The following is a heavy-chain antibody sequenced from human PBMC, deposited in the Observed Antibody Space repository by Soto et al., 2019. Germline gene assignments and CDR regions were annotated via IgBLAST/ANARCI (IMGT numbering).Heavy chain of an antibody. J-gene: IGHJ6*02. V-gene: IGHV1-69*13. CDR2: IIPIFGTA. CDR1: GGTFSSYA. Sequence: GASVKFSCKASGGTFSSYAISWVRQAPGQGLEWMGGIIPIFGTANYAQKFQGRVTITADESTSTAYMELSSLRSEDTAVYYCARTGDSSGYPGYYYYYYGMDVWGQGTTVTVSS. D-gene: IGHD3-22*01. CDR3: ARTGDSSGYPGYYYYYYGMDV.